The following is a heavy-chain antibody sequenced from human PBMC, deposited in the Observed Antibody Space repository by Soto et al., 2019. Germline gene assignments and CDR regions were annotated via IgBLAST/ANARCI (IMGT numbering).Heavy chain of an antibody. CDR3: ARVMRLRPSTIPALSSVSYYYEMDV. CDR1: GYTFISYD. Sequence: QVQLVQSGAEVKKPGASVKVSCKASGYTFISYDINWVRQATGQGLEWMGSLNPNSGNTVYAQKFQGRVTVTRNTAMATAYLELSSLGSDDTAVYSCARVMRLRPSTIPALSSVSYYYEMDVWGEWTTVTVSS. V-gene: IGHV1-8*01. D-gene: IGHD2-2*01. J-gene: IGHJ6*01. CDR2: LNPNSGNT.